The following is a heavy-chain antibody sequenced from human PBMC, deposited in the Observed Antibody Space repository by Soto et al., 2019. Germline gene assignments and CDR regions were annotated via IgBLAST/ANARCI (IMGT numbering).Heavy chain of an antibody. CDR1: GSSFSGFY. J-gene: IGHJ5*02. V-gene: IGHV4-4*07. D-gene: IGHD1-1*01. CDR2: IYATGTT. CDR3: VRDGTKTLRDWFDP. Sequence: SETLSLTCTVSGSSFSGFYWSWIRKSAGKGLEWIGRIYATGTTDYNPSLKSRVMMSVDTAKKQFSLKLRSVTAEDTAVYYRVRDGTKTLRDWFDPWGQGISVTVSS.